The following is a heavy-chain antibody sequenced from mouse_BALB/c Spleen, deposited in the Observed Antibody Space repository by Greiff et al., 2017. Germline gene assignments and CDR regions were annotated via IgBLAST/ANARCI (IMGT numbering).Heavy chain of an antibody. D-gene: IGHD2-10*02. J-gene: IGHJ3*01. CDR3: NKGTYGNYWFAY. V-gene: IGHV14-4*02. Sequence: EVKLMESGAELVRSGASVKLSCTASGFNIKDYYMHWVKQRPEQGLEWIGWIDPENGDTEYAPKFQGKATMTADTSSNTAYLQLSSLTSEDTAVYYCNKGTYGNYWFAYWGQGTLVTVSA. CDR1: GFNIKDYY. CDR2: IDPENGDT.